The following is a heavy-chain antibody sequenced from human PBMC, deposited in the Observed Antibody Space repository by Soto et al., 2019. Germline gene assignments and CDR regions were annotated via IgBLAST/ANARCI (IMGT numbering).Heavy chain of an antibody. V-gene: IGHV1-2*04. CDR1: GYTFTGYY. CDR3: ARGGDLRYFDWLGI. CDR2: INPNRSGT. D-gene: IGHD3-9*01. J-gene: IGHJ4*02. Sequence: ASVKVSCKASGYTFTGYYMHWVRQAPGQGLEWMGWINPNRSGTNYAQKYQGWVTMTRDTSISTAHMELSRLRSDDTAVYYCARGGDLRYFDWLGIWGQGTLVTVSS.